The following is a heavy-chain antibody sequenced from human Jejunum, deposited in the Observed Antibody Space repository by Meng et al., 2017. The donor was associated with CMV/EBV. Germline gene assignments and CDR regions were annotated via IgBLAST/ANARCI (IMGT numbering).Heavy chain of an antibody. CDR2: IKSDGSNT. CDR1: GFNVKGYY. D-gene: IGHD3/OR15-3a*01. Sequence: GFNVKGYYMNWVGQARGKGLVWVSRIKSDGSNTVYADAVKGRFTISRDNAKSTAYLQMNGLRGDDTAVYFCVRGGYDFWSGYGGPWGQGTLVTVSS. J-gene: IGHJ5*02. V-gene: IGHV3-74*01. CDR3: VRGGYDFWSGYGGP.